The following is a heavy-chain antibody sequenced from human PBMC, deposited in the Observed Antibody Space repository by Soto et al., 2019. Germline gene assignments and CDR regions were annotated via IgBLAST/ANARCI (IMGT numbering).Heavy chain of an antibody. CDR2: INGYGHGA. CDR3: MRDLNGDFYY. V-gene: IGHV1-18*01. CDR1: GYSFTTYG. J-gene: IGHJ4*02. Sequence: QVQLVQSGAEVRQPGASVKVSCKASGYSFTTYGMSWVRQAPGQGLEYMGWINGYGHGAKYVQRFQGRFSMTTDTSTNTVYMDLRSLTADDPAVYYCMRDLNGDFYYWGQGTVVIVSP. D-gene: IGHD3-10*01.